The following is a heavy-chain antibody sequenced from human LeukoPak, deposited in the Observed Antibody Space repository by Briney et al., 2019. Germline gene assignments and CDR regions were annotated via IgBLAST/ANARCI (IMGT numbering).Heavy chain of an antibody. CDR3: ARHSTSGFTLFDY. Sequence: SVKVSCKASGGTFSSYAISWVRQAPGQGLEWMGRIIPILGIANYAQKFQGRVTITADKSTSTAYMELSSLRSEDTAVYYCARHSTSGFTLFDYWGQGTLVTVSS. J-gene: IGHJ4*02. CDR1: GGTFSSYA. V-gene: IGHV1-69*04. D-gene: IGHD3-22*01. CDR2: IIPILGIA.